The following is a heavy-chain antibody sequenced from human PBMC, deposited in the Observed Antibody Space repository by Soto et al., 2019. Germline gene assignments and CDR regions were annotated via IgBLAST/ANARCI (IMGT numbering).Heavy chain of an antibody. Sequence: QVQLVQSGAEVKKPGASVKVSCKASGYTLTSYGISWVRQAPGQGLEWMGWISGYNGNTKFAQMLQGRVTMTTDTSTSTAYLELRSLRSDDTAVYYCGRDLVTVATPYFDSWGQGTLVTVSS. J-gene: IGHJ4*02. CDR1: GYTLTSYG. CDR2: ISGYNGNT. CDR3: GRDLVTVATPYFDS. D-gene: IGHD4-4*01. V-gene: IGHV1-18*01.